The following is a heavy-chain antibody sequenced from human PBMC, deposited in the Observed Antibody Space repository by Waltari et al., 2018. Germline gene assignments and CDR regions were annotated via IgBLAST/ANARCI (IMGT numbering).Heavy chain of an antibody. CDR2: MYFSGST. CDR3: ARVVGPSGYASFDH. J-gene: IGHJ4*02. Sequence: QVQLHESGPGLVMPSQNLSLLCLVPGFPLLSGLSYWGWIRQHPGKGLEWIAHMYFSGSTYYNPSLKSRVTISADTSKNHFSLNLMSVTAADTAVYYCARVVGPSGYASFDHWGQGALVTVSS. V-gene: IGHV4-31*02. D-gene: IGHD5-12*01. CDR1: GFPLLSGLSY.